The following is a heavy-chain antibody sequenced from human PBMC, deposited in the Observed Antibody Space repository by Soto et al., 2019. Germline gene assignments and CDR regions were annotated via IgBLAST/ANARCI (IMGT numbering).Heavy chain of an antibody. Sequence: QITLKESGPTLVKPTQTLTLTCTFSGFSLRTSGVGVGWIRQPPGKALEWLALIYWNDDTRYSPSLKSRLTSTKDTSKNQVVLTMTNMDPVDTATYDCAHWVAARPGFWGQGTLVTVSA. D-gene: IGHD6-6*01. CDR2: IYWNDDT. CDR1: GFSLRTSGVG. J-gene: IGHJ4*02. V-gene: IGHV2-5*01. CDR3: AHWVAARPGF.